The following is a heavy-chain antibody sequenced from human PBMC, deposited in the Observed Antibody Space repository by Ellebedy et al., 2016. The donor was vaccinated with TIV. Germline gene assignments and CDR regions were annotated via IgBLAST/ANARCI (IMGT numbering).Heavy chain of an antibody. D-gene: IGHD1-1*01. J-gene: IGHJ5*01. CDR2: IYPGDSDT. Sequence: GESLKISCTASGYSFTSYSISWLRPILGTGLDWMGTIYPGDSDTTYSPSFQGKVTVPADKSISTAYLQWSSLKAAHTAIYKCARTPRGRNWFDSWGQGTLVTVSS. CDR1: GYSFTSYS. V-gene: IGHV5-51*01. CDR3: ARTPRGRNWFDS.